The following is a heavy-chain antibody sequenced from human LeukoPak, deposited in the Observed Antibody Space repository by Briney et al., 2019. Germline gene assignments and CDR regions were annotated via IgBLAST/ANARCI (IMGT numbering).Heavy chain of an antibody. V-gene: IGHV1-2*04. J-gene: IGHJ6*02. D-gene: IGHD7-27*01. CDR3: ARGALTGEEYYGMDV. CDR1: GYSFTGYY. CDR2: INPNSGGT. Sequence: ASVKVSCKASGYSFTGYYMHWVRQAPGQGLEWMGWINPNSGGTNYAQKFQGWVTMTRDTSISTAYMELSRLRSDDTAVYYCARGALTGEEYYGMDVWGQGTTVTVSS.